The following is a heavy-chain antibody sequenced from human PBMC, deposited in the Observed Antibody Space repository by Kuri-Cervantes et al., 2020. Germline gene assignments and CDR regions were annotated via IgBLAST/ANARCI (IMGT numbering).Heavy chain of an antibody. V-gene: IGHV3-21*01. CDR2: ISSSSSYI. Sequence: GESLKISCAASGFTFSSYSMNWVRQAPGKGLEWVSSISSSSSYIYYADSVKGRFTISRDNAKNSLYLQMNSLRAEDTAVYYCAKDLDYGGNSHYFDYWGQGTLVTVSS. CDR3: AKDLDYGGNSHYFDY. CDR1: GFTFSSYS. J-gene: IGHJ4*02. D-gene: IGHD4-23*01.